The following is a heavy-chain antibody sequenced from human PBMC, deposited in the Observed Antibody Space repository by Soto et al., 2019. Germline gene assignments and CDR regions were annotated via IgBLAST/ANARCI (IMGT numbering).Heavy chain of an antibody. CDR1: GGSISSGGYS. CDR2: IYYSGAT. D-gene: IGHD2-2*01. CDR3: ARGRIVVVPAAIKNWFDP. V-gene: IGHV4-30-2*03. J-gene: IGHJ5*02. Sequence: SETLSLTCAVSGGSISSGGYSWSWIRQPPGKGLEWIGSIYYSGATYYNPSLKSRVTISVDTSKNQFSLKLSSVTAADTAVYYCARGRIVVVPAAIKNWFDPWGQGTLVTVS.